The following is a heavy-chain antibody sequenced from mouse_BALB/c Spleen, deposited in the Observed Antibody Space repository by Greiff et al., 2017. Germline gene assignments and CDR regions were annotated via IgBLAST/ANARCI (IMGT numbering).Heavy chain of an antibody. Sequence: QVQLQQSGAELVRPGTSVKISCKASGYTFTNYWLGWVKQRPGHGLEWIGDIYPGGGYTNYNEKFKGKATLTADTSSSTAYMQLSSLTSEDSAVYFCAEYGNYVSMDYWGQGTSVTVSS. CDR1: GYTFTNYW. CDR3: AEYGNYVSMDY. CDR2: IYPGGGYT. V-gene: IGHV1-63*02. J-gene: IGHJ4*01. D-gene: IGHD2-10*02.